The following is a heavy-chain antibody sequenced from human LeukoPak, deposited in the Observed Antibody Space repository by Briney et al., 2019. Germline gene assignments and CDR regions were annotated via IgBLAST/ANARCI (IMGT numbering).Heavy chain of an antibody. CDR3: ARVGGGDGYNFDY. Sequence: SETLSLTCAVYGGSFSGYYWSWIRRPPGKGLEWIGYIYYSGSTNYNPSLKSRVTISVDTSKNQFSLKLSSVTAADTAVYYCARVGGGDGYNFDYWGQGTLVTVSS. J-gene: IGHJ4*02. V-gene: IGHV4-59*01. D-gene: IGHD5-24*01. CDR1: GGSFSGYY. CDR2: IYYSGST.